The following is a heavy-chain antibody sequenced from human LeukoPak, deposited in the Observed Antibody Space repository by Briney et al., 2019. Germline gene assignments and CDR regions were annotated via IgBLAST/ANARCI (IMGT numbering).Heavy chain of an antibody. D-gene: IGHD2-15*01. CDR2: ISAYNGNT. Sequence: ASVKVSCKASGYTFTSYGISWVRQAPGQGLEWMGWISAYNGNTNYAQKLQGRVTMTTDTSTSTAYMELRSLRSDDTAVYYCARGSDIVVVVAATSAFDIWGQGTMVTVSS. V-gene: IGHV1-18*01. J-gene: IGHJ3*02. CDR3: ARGSDIVVVVAATSAFDI. CDR1: GYTFTSYG.